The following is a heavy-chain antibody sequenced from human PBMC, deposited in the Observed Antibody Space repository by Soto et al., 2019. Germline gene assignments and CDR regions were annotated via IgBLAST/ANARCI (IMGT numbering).Heavy chain of an antibody. D-gene: IGHD6-19*01. CDR1: GCTFSSYA. Sequence: ASVKVSCKASGCTFSSYAISWVRQAPGQGLEWMGGIIPIFGTANYAQKFQGRVTITADESTSTAYMELSSLRSEDTAVYYCERGVEGSGWLYVTQYDFDIWGKGTMVTVS. CDR2: IIPIFGTA. J-gene: IGHJ3*02. CDR3: ERGVEGSGWLYVTQYDFDI. V-gene: IGHV1-69*13.